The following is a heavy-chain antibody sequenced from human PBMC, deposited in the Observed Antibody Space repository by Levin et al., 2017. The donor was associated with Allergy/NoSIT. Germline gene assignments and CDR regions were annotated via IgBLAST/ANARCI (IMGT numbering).Heavy chain of an antibody. CDR2: IYYSEST. Sequence: SETLSLTCTVSGGSISSRSYYWGWIRQPPGKGLEWIGSIYYSESTYYNPSLKSRVTISEDTSKNQLSMKLSSVTAADTAIYYCARVYDSSGDYYLDYWGQGTLVTVSS. CDR3: ARVYDSSGDYYLDY. V-gene: IGHV4-39*07. J-gene: IGHJ4*02. D-gene: IGHD3-22*01. CDR1: GGSISSRSYY.